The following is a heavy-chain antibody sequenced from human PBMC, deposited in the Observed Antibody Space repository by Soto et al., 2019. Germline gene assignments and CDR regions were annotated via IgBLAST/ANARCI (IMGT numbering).Heavy chain of an antibody. CDR3: ARAPGHYDSSGYYSENDAFDI. V-gene: IGHV1-2*04. CDR1: GYTFTGYY. J-gene: IGHJ3*02. CDR2: INPNSGGT. Sequence: GASVKVSCKASGYTFTGYYMHWVRQAPGQGLEWMGWINPNSGGTNYAQKFQGWVTMTRDTSISTAYMELSRLRSDDTAVYYCARAPGHYDSSGYYSENDAFDIWGQGTMVTVSS. D-gene: IGHD3-22*01.